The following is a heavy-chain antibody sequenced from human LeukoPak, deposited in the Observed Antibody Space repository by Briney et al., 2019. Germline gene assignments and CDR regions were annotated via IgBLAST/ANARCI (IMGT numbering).Heavy chain of an antibody. CDR1: GGSIRSGDYY. D-gene: IGHD5-18*01. CDR2: IYYSGGT. CDR3: ARVDTALVTGGYWFDP. J-gene: IGHJ5*02. Sequence: SQTLSLTCTVSGGSIRSGDYYWSWIRQHPGKGLEWIGYIYYSGGTYYNPSLKSRVIISVDTSKNQFSLKLSSVTAADTAVYYCARVDTALVTGGYWFDPWGQGTLVTVSS. V-gene: IGHV4-31*03.